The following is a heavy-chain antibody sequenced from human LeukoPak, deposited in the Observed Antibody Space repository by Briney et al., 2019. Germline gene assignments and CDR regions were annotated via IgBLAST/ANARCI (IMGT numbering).Heavy chain of an antibody. Sequence: GGSLRLSCADSGFTFDRYWMHWVRQPPGKGLAWVSHITTDGSGTSYADSVKGRFTISRDNAKKTLYLQMNSLRAGDTAVYYCARGAVAGANFDYWGLGTLVTVSS. V-gene: IGHV3-74*01. CDR1: GFTFDRYW. D-gene: IGHD1-26*01. CDR2: ITTDGSGT. CDR3: ARGAVAGANFDY. J-gene: IGHJ4*02.